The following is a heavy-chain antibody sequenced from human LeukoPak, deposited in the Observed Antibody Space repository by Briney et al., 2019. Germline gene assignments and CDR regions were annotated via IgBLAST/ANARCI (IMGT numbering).Heavy chain of an antibody. Sequence: TSETLSLTCAVSGYSIRSGDYWGWIRQSPGKGLEGIGSIYHSGSTHYNPSLKSRVTISVDTSKNQFSLMLSSVTAADTAVYYCARNRSVTTTPGFDHWGQGTLVTVSS. J-gene: IGHJ4*02. CDR1: GYSIRSGDY. D-gene: IGHD4-17*01. CDR2: IYHSGST. CDR3: ARNRSVTTTPGFDH. V-gene: IGHV4-38-2*01.